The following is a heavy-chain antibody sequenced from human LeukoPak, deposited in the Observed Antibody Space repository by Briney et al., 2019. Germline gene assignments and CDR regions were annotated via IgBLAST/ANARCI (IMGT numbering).Heavy chain of an antibody. CDR3: AQNGIAVAPFQH. Sequence: GRSLRLSCAASGFTFSSYGMHWVRQAPGKGLEWVAVISYDGSNKYYADSAKGRFTISRDNSKNTLYLQMNSLRAEDTAVYYCAQNGIAVAPFQHWGQGTLVTVSS. J-gene: IGHJ1*01. V-gene: IGHV3-30*03. CDR2: ISYDGSNK. D-gene: IGHD6-19*01. CDR1: GFTFSSYG.